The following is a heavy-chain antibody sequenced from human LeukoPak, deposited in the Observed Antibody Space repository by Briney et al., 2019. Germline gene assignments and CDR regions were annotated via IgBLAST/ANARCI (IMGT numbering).Heavy chain of an antibody. Sequence: GGSLRLSCAASGFTVSSSYMSWVRQAPGKGLEWVSDISGSGGSTYYSDSVKGRFTISRDNSKNTLYLQMNSLRAEDTAIYYCAKVYNWNYDYWGQGTLVTVSS. CDR1: GFTVSSSY. V-gene: IGHV3-23*01. J-gene: IGHJ4*02. CDR3: AKVYNWNYDY. D-gene: IGHD1-7*01. CDR2: ISGSGGST.